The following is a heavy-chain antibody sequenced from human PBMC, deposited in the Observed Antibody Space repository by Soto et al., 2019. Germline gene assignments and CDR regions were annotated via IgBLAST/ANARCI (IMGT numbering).Heavy chain of an antibody. V-gene: IGHV1-69*06. CDR1: GGSLSTNP. J-gene: IGHJ4*02. CDR3: ARRDSGGFFRFFDS. CDR2: TGSGTGPG. D-gene: IGHD2-15*01. Sequence: QVQLVQSGTEVKKPGSSVKVSCKASGGSLSTNPISWVRQAPGQGLEWMGGTGSGTGPGNNAQKFQGRLTVTADKSTSTVYMELTNLSSEVTALYYCARRDSGGFFRFFDSWGQGTLVTVSS.